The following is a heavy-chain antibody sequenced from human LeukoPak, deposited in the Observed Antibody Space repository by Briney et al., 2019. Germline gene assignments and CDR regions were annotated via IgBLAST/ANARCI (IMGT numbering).Heavy chain of an antibody. D-gene: IGHD3-10*01. V-gene: IGHV4-4*07. J-gene: IGHJ4*02. Sequence: SETLSLTCTVSGGSISSYYWSWIRQPAGKGLEWIGRIYTSGSTNYNPSLKSRVTISVDTSKNQFSLKLSSATAADTAVYYCARVSSITMVRGVFDYWGQGTLVTVSS. CDR3: ARVSSITMVRGVFDY. CDR1: GGSISSYY. CDR2: IYTSGST.